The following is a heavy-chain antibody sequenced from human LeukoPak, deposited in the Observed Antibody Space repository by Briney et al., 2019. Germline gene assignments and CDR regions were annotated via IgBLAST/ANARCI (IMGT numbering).Heavy chain of an antibody. D-gene: IGHD2-15*01. CDR3: ARPRCSGGTCYSVRVYFDY. CDR1: GFTFSSYA. Sequence: GGSLRLSCAASGFTFSSYAMHWVRQAPGKGLEYVSAISGNGVSTYYANSVKGRFTISRDNSKNTLFLQMGSLRAEDMAVYYCARPRCSGGTCYSVRVYFDYWGQGTLVTVSS. V-gene: IGHV3-64*01. CDR2: ISGNGVST. J-gene: IGHJ4*02.